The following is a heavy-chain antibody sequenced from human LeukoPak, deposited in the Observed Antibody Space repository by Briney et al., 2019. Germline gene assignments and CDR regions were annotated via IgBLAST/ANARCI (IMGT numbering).Heavy chain of an antibody. CDR2: IKQDGSEK. CDR3: AKFSPYGGNSY. D-gene: IGHD4-23*01. J-gene: IGHJ4*02. Sequence: RPGGSLRLSCAASGFTFSSYWMSWVRQAPGKGLEWVANIKQDGSEKYYVDSVKGRFTISRDNAKNSLYLQMNSLKVEDTALYYCAKFSPYGGNSYWGQGTLVTVSS. V-gene: IGHV3-7*03. CDR1: GFTFSSYW.